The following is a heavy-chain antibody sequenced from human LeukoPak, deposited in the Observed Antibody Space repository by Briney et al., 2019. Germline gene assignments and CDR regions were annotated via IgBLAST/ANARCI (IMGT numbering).Heavy chain of an antibody. J-gene: IGHJ6*02. D-gene: IGHD6-6*01. V-gene: IGHV1-18*01. CDR2: ISAYNGNT. CDR1: GYTFTSYG. CDR3: ARFECSSSWPYYYGMDV. Sequence: ASVKVSCKASGYTFTSYGISWVRQAPGQGLEWMGWISAYNGNTNYAQKLQGRVTMTTDTSTSTAYMELRSLRSDDTAVYYCARFECSSSWPYYYGMDVWGQGTTVTVSS.